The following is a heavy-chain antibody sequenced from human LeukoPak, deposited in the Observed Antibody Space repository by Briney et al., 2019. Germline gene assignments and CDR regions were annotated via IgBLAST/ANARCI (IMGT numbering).Heavy chain of an antibody. D-gene: IGHD3-9*01. CDR1: GVSISSYY. V-gene: IGHV4-4*07. CDR3: AGASFSDIPSY. J-gene: IGHJ4*02. Sequence: SVTLSLTCTVSGVSISSYYWSWIRQPAGKGLEWIGRIYTSGSTNSNPSLKSRVTMSVDTSNNQSSLKLSSVTAADKAVYYCAGASFSDIPSYWGQGTLVTVSS. CDR2: IYTSGST.